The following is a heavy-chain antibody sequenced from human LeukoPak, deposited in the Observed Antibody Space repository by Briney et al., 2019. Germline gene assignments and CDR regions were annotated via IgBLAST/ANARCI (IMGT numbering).Heavy chain of an antibody. CDR1: GYTFTSYY. CDR2: INPSGGST. Sequence: ASVKVSCKASGYTFTSYYMHWVRQAPGQGLEWMGIINPSGGSTSYAQKFQGRVTMTRDMSTSTVYMELSSLRSEDTAVYYCASSLGYCSGGSCYSYYYYYMDVWGKGTTVTVSS. D-gene: IGHD2-15*01. J-gene: IGHJ6*03. V-gene: IGHV1-46*01. CDR3: ASSLGYCSGGSCYSYYYYYMDV.